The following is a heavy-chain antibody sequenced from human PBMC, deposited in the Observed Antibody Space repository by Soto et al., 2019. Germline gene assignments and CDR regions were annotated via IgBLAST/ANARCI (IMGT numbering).Heavy chain of an antibody. CDR1: GGSISSSSYY. D-gene: IGHD3-16*02. CDR3: ARQPSQFYRVLFVTGMDV. V-gene: IGHV4-39*01. J-gene: IGHJ6*02. CDR2: IYYSGST. Sequence: PSETLSLTCTVSGGSISSSSYYWGWIRQPPGKGLEWIGSIYYSGSTYYNPSLKSRVTISVDTSKNQFSLKLSSVTAADTAVYYCARQPSQFYRVLFVTGMDVWGQGTTVTVSS.